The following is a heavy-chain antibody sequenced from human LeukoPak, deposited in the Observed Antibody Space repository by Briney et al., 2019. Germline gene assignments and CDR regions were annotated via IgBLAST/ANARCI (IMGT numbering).Heavy chain of an antibody. CDR1: GGSISSYY. CDR3: ARAPTFIMVRGVIGLGGMDV. CDR2: IYYSGST. D-gene: IGHD3-10*01. V-gene: IGHV4-59*01. Sequence: SETLSLTCTVSGGSISSYYWSWVRQPPGKGLEWVGYIYYSGSTNYNPSLKSRVTISVDTSKNQFSLKLSSVTAADTAVYYCARAPTFIMVRGVIGLGGMDVWGKGTTVTVSS. J-gene: IGHJ6*04.